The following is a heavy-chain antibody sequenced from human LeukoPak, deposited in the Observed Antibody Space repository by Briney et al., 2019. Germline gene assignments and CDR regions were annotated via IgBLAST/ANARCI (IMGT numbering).Heavy chain of an antibody. Sequence: PSETLSLTCTVSGGSISSYYWSWIRQPPGKGLEWIGYIYYSGSTNYNPSLKSRVTISVDTSKNQFSLKLSSVTAADTAVYYCARAAYGQWLSPGRYDYWGQGTLVTVSS. CDR2: IYYSGST. CDR3: ARAAYGQWLSPGRYDY. CDR1: GGSISSYY. D-gene: IGHD6-19*01. J-gene: IGHJ4*02. V-gene: IGHV4-59*01.